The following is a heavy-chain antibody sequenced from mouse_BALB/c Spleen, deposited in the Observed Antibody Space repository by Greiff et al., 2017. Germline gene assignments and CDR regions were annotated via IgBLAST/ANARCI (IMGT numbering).Heavy chain of an antibody. V-gene: IGHV3-6*02. CDR2: ISYDGSN. Sequence: EVQRVESGPGLVKPSQSLSLTCSVTGYSITSGYYWNWIRQFPGNKLEWMGYISYDGSNNYNPSLKNRISITRDTSKNQFFLKLNSVTTEDTATYYCARGGYGGDYAMDYWGQGTSVTVSS. CDR1: GYSITSGYY. D-gene: IGHD2-14*01. CDR3: ARGGYGGDYAMDY. J-gene: IGHJ4*01.